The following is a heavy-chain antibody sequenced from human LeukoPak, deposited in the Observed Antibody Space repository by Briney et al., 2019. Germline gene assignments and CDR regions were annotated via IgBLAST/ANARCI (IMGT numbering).Heavy chain of an antibody. J-gene: IGHJ6*03. CDR3: ARACSSGWYSEWELPYYYMDV. CDR1: GYSTSSGYY. CDR2: IYHSGST. D-gene: IGHD6-13*01. Sequence: PSETLSLTCTVSGYSTSSGYYWGWIRQPPGKGLEWIGSIYHSGSTYYNPSLKSRVTISVDTSKNQFSLKLSSVTAADTAVYYCARACSSGWYSEWELPYYYMDVWGKGTTVTVSS. V-gene: IGHV4-38-2*02.